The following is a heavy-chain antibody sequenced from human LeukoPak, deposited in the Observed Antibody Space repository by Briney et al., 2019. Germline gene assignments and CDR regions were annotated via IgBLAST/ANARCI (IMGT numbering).Heavy chain of an antibody. J-gene: IGHJ4*02. V-gene: IGHV1-2*02. CDR1: GYTFTGYY. D-gene: IGHD3-22*01. Sequence: ASVKVSCKASGYTFTGYYMHWVRQAPGQGLEWMGWINPNSGDTNYAQKFQGRVTMTRDTSISTAYMELSRLRSDDTAVYYCARLYYDSSGYSPVDYWVQGILVTASS. CDR2: INPNSGDT. CDR3: ARLYYDSSGYSPVDY.